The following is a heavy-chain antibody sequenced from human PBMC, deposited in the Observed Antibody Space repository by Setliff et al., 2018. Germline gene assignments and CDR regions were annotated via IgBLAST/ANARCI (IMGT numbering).Heavy chain of an antibody. D-gene: IGHD2-15*01. V-gene: IGHV4-39*07. CDR3: ARPNCSGGDCYSSAFDM. CDR2: INHYGST. Sequence: SETLSLTCTVSDDSISSRHYYWTWIRQPPGKGLEWIGEINHYGSTNYNPSLKSRVTISVDTSKNQFSLTLSSVTAADTALYYCARPNCSGGDCYSSAFDMWGHGTTVTVSS. J-gene: IGHJ3*02. CDR1: DDSISSRHYY.